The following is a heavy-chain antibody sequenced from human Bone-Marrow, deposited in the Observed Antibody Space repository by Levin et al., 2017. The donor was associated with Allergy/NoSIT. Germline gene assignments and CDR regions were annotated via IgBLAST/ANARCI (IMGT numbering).Heavy chain of an antibody. Sequence: LSLPCAASGFTFRISNMNWVRPAPGKGLEWVSYISSSSSTIYYTDSVKGRFTISRDNAKNSLYLQMNSLRDEDTAVYYCARDILYYSFYMDVWGKGTTVTVSS. CDR2: ISSSSSTI. CDR3: ARDILYYSFYMDV. V-gene: IGHV3-48*02. J-gene: IGHJ6*03. CDR1: GFTFRISN. D-gene: IGHD2-15*01.